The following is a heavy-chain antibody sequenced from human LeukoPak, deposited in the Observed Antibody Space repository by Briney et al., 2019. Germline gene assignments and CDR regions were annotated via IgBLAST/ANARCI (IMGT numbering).Heavy chain of an antibody. CDR2: IKQDGSEK. D-gene: IGHD2-2*01. CDR1: GFTSSSYW. V-gene: IGHV3-7*01. Sequence: GGSLRLSCAASGFTSSSYWMSWVRQAPGKGLEWVANIKQDGSEKYYVDSVKGRFTISRDNAKNSLYLQMNSLRAEDTAVYYCARDTHCSSTSCTNYYYMDVWGKGTTVTVSS. CDR3: ARDTHCSSTSCTNYYYMDV. J-gene: IGHJ6*03.